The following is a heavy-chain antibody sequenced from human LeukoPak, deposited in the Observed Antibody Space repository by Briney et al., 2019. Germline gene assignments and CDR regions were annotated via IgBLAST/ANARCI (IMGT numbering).Heavy chain of an antibody. CDR1: GYTFTSYD. CDR3: AREYCSRTSCSGGWWFDP. J-gene: IGHJ5*02. Sequence: ASVKVSCKASGYTFTSYDINWVRQATGQGLEWMGWMNANSGNTGYAQNFQGRVTMTRNTSISTAYMELSSLRSEDTAVYYCAREYCSRTSCSGGWWFDPWGQGTLVTVSS. D-gene: IGHD2-2*01. CDR2: MNANSGNT. V-gene: IGHV1-8*01.